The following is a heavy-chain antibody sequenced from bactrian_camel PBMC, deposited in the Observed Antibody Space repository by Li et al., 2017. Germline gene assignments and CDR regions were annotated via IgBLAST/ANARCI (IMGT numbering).Heavy chain of an antibody. CDR2: MRIGGGER. Sequence: VQLVESGGGLVQPGESLRLSCAASGFIFRDHYMNWFRQAPGNEREAVAAMRIGGGERHYADSVKGLFTISQDSSRYSVFLEMNSLKPEDTAVYYCAAKTGWREPCGLTAFAYWGQGTQVTVS. J-gene: IGHJ6*01. D-gene: IGHD5*01. CDR1: GFIFRDHY. V-gene: IGHV3S40*01. CDR3: AAKTGWREPCGLTAFAY.